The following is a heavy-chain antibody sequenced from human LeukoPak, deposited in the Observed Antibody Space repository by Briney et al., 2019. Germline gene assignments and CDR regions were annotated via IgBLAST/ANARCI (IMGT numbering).Heavy chain of an antibody. CDR1: GGSISSYY. V-gene: IGHV4-59*01. D-gene: IGHD6-19*01. J-gene: IGHJ3*02. CDR2: IYYSGST. CDR3: ARDRGSGWYNAFDI. Sequence: SETLFLTCTVSGGSISSYYWSWIRQPPGKGLEWIGYIYYSGSTNYNPSLKSRVTISVDTSKNQFSLKLSSVTAADTAVYYCARDRGSGWYNAFDIWGQGTMVTVSS.